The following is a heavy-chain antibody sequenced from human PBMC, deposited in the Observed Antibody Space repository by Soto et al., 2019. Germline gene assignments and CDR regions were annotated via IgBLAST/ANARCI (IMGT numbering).Heavy chain of an antibody. CDR3: ARICDYYVSGSYPY. CDR2: IDWDDDK. CDR1: GFSLSTSGMC. J-gene: IGHJ4*02. Sequence: SGSTLVNPTQTLTLTCTFSGFSLSTSGMCVSWIRQPPGKALEWLALIDWDDDKYYSTSLKTRLTISKNTSKNQVVLTMTNMDPVDTATYYCARICDYYVSGSYPYWGQGTLVTVSP. D-gene: IGHD3-10*01. V-gene: IGHV2-70*01.